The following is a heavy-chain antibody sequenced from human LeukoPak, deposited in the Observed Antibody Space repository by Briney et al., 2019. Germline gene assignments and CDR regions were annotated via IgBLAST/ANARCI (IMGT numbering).Heavy chain of an antibody. D-gene: IGHD2-2*02. Sequence: SETLSLTCTVSGGSISSGSDYWSWIRQPAGKGLEWIVRIYTSGSTNYNPSLKSRVTISVDTSKNQFSLKLSSVTAADTAVYYCARGYCSSTSCYTGYNWFDPWGQGTLVTVSS. CDR1: GGSISSGSDY. J-gene: IGHJ5*02. CDR3: ARGYCSSTSCYTGYNWFDP. CDR2: IYTSGST. V-gene: IGHV4-61*02.